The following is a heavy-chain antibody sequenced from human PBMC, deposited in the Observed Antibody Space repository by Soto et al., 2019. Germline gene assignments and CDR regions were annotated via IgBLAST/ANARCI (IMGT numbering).Heavy chain of an antibody. CDR1: GYTFTSYG. D-gene: IGHD6-13*01. CDR2: ISAYNGNT. J-gene: IGHJ2*01. CDR3: ARDTSGGAAAGTGYFDL. V-gene: IGHV1-18*01. Sequence: QVQLVQSGAEVKKPGASVKVSCKASGYTFTSYGISWVRQAPGQGLEWMGWISAYNGNTNYAQKLQGRVTMTTDTSASTAYMELRSLRSDDTAVYYCARDTSGGAAAGTGYFDLWGRGTLVTVSS.